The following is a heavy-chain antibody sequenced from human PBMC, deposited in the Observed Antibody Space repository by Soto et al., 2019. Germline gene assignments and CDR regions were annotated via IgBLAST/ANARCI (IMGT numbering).Heavy chain of an antibody. CDR3: ARGYGSRGLDY. D-gene: IGHD3-22*01. CDR2: IYSGGST. V-gene: IGHV3-53*02. CDR1: GFAVSSHY. Sequence: EVQLVETGGGLIQPGGSLRLSCAASGFAVSSHYMSWVRQSPGKGLEWVSVIYSGGSTYYADSVKGRFTISRDNSKNTLYIQLNSLSAEATAEYYCARGYGSRGLDYWGQGTLVTVSS. J-gene: IGHJ4*02.